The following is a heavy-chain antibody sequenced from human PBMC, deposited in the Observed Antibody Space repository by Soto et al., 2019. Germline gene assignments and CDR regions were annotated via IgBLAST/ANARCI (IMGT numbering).Heavy chain of an antibody. CDR2: IWYDGSNK. D-gene: IGHD1-1*01. J-gene: IGHJ6*02. Sequence: GGSLRLSCAASGFTFSSYGMHWVRQAPGKGLEWVAVIWYDGSNKYYADSVKGRFTISRDNSKNTLYLQMNSLRAEDTAVYYCAREDGSPQRSYYYYGMDVWGQGTTVTVSS. V-gene: IGHV3-33*01. CDR1: GFTFSSYG. CDR3: AREDGSPQRSYYYYGMDV.